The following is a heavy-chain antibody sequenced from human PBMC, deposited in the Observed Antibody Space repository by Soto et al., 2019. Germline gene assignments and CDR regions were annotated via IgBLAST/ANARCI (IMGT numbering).Heavy chain of an antibody. V-gene: IGHV1-69*13. CDR3: ARDRAPRGWSYLDL. D-gene: IGHD2-15*01. J-gene: IGHJ4*02. CDR1: GGSFSDYA. CDR2: IIPIFGTP. Sequence: GASVKVSCKAFGGSFSDYAISWVRQAPGQGLEWMGGIIPIFGTPNYAQKFQDRVTFTAHESTNTAYMELGRLTSEDTAVYYCARDRAPRGWSYLDLWGQGTQVTGSS.